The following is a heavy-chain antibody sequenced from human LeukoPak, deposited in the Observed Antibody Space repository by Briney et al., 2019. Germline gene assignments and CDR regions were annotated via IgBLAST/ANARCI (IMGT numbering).Heavy chain of an antibody. CDR1: GFPMSSGYY. V-gene: IGHV4-38-2*02. CDR3: AREAERRIVN. Sequence: KSSETLSLTCVVSGFPMSSGYYWGWIRQPPGRGLEWIVNSHPSGTTFYNSSLKSRVAMSIDTSKNQFSLKLVSVTAADTAVYYCAREAERRIVNWGQGTLVTVSS. D-gene: IGHD1-1*01. J-gene: IGHJ4*02. CDR2: SHPSGTT.